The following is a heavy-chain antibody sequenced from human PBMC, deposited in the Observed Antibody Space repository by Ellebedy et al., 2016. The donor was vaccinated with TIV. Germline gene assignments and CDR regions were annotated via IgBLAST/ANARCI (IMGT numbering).Heavy chain of an antibody. D-gene: IGHD3-10*01. Sequence: GESLKISCAASGFTFSSYSMNWVRQAPGKGLEWVSYIGSATSVIYYADSVKGRFTISRDNDKNSLYLQMNSLRAEDTAVYYCARGGGSGTYRSFDYWGQGTLVTVSS. CDR2: IGSATSVI. V-gene: IGHV3-48*04. J-gene: IGHJ4*02. CDR3: ARGGGSGTYRSFDY. CDR1: GFTFSSYS.